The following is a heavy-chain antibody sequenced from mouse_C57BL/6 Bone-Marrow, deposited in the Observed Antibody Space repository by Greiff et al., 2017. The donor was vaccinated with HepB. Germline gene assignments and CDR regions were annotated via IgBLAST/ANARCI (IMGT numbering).Heavy chain of an antibody. CDR1: GYTFTSYW. Sequence: QVQLQQPGTELVKPGASVKLSFKASGYTFTSYWVPWVKQKPGQGLEWIGNINPSNGGTNYNEKFKSKATLTVDKSSSTAYMQLSSLTSEDSAVYYCARRGSSYDYAMDYWGQGTSVTVSS. D-gene: IGHD1-1*01. CDR3: ARRGSSYDYAMDY. CDR2: INPSNGGT. J-gene: IGHJ4*01. V-gene: IGHV1-53*01.